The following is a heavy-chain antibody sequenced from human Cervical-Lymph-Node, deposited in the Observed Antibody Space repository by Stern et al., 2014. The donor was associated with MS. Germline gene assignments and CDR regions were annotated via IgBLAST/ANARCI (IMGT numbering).Heavy chain of an antibody. D-gene: IGHD6-13*01. J-gene: IGHJ4*02. Sequence: VQLVESGAEMKEPGASVKVSCRCSASTFTSYAMHWLRQAPGRSLEWMGWIHPVNGSTIYSQQFQGRLTITSDTFTSTGYMDLSRLRSEDTAVYYCAYLEFGSIWYVDYWGQGALVTVSS. CDR2: IHPVNGST. CDR3: AYLEFGSIWYVDY. CDR1: ASTFTSYA. V-gene: IGHV1-3*01.